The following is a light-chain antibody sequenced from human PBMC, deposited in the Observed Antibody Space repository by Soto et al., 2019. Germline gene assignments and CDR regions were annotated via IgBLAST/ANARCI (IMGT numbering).Light chain of an antibody. CDR3: QQYDSYSQT. V-gene: IGKV1-5*01. J-gene: IGKJ1*01. Sequence: DIQMTQSPSTLSASVGDRVTITCRASQSISSWLAWYQQKPGKAPKPLIYDASSLESGVPSRFSGSGSGTEFTLTISSVQPDDFATYYCQQYDSYSQTFGQGTKVDIK. CDR1: QSISSW. CDR2: DAS.